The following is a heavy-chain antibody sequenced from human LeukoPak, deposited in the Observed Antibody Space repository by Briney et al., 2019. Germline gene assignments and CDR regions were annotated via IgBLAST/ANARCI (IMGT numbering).Heavy chain of an antibody. V-gene: IGHV3-9*01. J-gene: IGHJ4*02. CDR1: GLSFDDYG. D-gene: IGHD6-25*01. CDR3: AKRAQRFDY. CDR2: ISRNVDSI. Sequence: GGSLRLSCAASGLSFDDYGMRWVRQAPGKGLEWVSGISRNVDSIACASSVRGRFTISRDNAKTSLYLQMNSPRADDTTFYYCAKRAQRFDYWGQGPLVTVSS.